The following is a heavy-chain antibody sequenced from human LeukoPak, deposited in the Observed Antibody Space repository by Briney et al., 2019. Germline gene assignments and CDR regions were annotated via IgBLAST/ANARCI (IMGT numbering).Heavy chain of an antibody. Sequence: GASVTVSCTASGGTFSSYAISWVRQAPGQGLEWMGWINPNSGGTNYAQKFQGRVTMTRDTSISTAYMELSRLRSDDTAVYYCARGTPYPKWELREFDSWGQGTLVTVSS. CDR3: ARGTPYPKWELREFDS. D-gene: IGHD1-26*01. J-gene: IGHJ4*02. CDR1: GGTFSSYA. CDR2: INPNSGGT. V-gene: IGHV1-2*02.